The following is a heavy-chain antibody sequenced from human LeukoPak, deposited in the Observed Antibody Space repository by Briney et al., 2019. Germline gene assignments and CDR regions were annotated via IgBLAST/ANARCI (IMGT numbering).Heavy chain of an antibody. J-gene: IGHJ4*02. CDR2: INPNSGGT. D-gene: IGHD6-13*01. CDR1: GYTFTGYY. Sequence: ASVKVSCKASGYTFTGYYMHWVRQAPGQGLEWMGWINPNSGGTNYAQKFQGRVTMTRDTSISTAYMELSRLRSDDTAVYYCARVWYSSSWTIEYWGQGTLVTVSS. CDR3: ARVWYSSSWTIEY. V-gene: IGHV1-2*02.